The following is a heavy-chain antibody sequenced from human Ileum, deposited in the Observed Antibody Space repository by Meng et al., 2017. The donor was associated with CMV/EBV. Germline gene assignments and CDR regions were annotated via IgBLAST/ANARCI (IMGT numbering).Heavy chain of an antibody. V-gene: IGHV3-7*01. Sequence: GESLKISCAASGFTFSTSWMSWVRQAPGRGLEWVANIKQDGSDQFYVGSVEGRFTVSRDNTKNTVYLQMYSLRVEDTAVYYCARVTSPPYCGRPNCYLATEYFEHWGQGSLVTVSS. CDR2: IKQDGSDQ. CDR1: GFTFSTSW. CDR3: ARVTSPPYCGRPNCYLATEYFEH. J-gene: IGHJ1*01. D-gene: IGHD2-21*01.